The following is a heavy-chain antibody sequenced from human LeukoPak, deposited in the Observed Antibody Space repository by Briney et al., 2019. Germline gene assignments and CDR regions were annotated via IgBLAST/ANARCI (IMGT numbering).Heavy chain of an antibody. D-gene: IGHD2-2*01. CDR2: IYHSGST. V-gene: IGHV4-38-2*01. CDR3: ASPHCSSTSCYYHY. CDR1: GYSISSGYY. J-gene: IGHJ4*02. Sequence: SETLSLTCAVSGYSISSGYYWGWIRQPPGKGLEWIGSIYHSGSTYSNPSLKSRVTISVDTSKNQFSLKLSSVTAADTAVYYCASPHCSSTSCYYHYWGQGTLVTVSS.